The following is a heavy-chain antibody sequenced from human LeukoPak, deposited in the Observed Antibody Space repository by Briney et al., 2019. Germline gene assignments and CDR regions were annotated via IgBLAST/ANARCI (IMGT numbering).Heavy chain of an antibody. D-gene: IGHD3-22*01. J-gene: IGHJ4*02. CDR1: GYTFTGYY. CDR3: ARAASLYYDSSGYYSGGDY. Sequence: ASVKVSCKASGYTFTGYYMHWVRQAPGQGLEWMGWINPNSGGTNYAQKFQGRVTMTRDTSISTAYMELSRLGSDDTAVYYCARAASLYYDSSGYYSGGDYWGQGTLVTVSS. V-gene: IGHV1-2*02. CDR2: INPNSGGT.